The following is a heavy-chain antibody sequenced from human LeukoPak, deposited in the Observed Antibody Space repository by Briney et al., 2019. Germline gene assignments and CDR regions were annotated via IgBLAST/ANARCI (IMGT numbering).Heavy chain of an antibody. CDR3: ARELLGHGYNSGDFDY. V-gene: IGHV3-7*01. CDR2: IKQDGNEK. Sequence: AGGSLRLSCAASGFTFSSYGMHWVRQAPGKGLEWVANIKQDGNEKYYVDSVKGRFTISRDNAKNSLYLQMNSLRAEDTAVYYCARELLGHGYNSGDFDYWGQGTLVTVSS. CDR1: GFTFSSYG. D-gene: IGHD5-24*01. J-gene: IGHJ4*02.